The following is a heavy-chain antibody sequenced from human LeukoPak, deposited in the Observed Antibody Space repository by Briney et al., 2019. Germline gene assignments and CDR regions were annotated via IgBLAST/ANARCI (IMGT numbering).Heavy chain of an antibody. J-gene: IGHJ6*02. Sequence: ASVKVSCKASGYTFTSYYMHWVRQAPGQGLEWMGIINPSGGSTSYAQKFQGRVTMTRDTPTSTVYMELSSLRSEDTAVYYCARDLMVYAEVYYYYYGMDVWGQGTTVTVSS. V-gene: IGHV1-46*01. CDR3: ARDLMVYAEVYYYYYGMDV. CDR1: GYTFTSYY. D-gene: IGHD2-8*01. CDR2: INPSGGST.